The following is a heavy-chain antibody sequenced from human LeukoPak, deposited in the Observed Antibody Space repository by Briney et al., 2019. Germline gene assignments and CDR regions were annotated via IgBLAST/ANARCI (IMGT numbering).Heavy chain of an antibody. CDR1: GYSFTSYW. Sequence: GESLKISCKGSGYSFTSYWIGWVGQMPGKGLERMGIIYAGDSETRYSPFFQGQVDISADKSISTAYFEWKSLKALDTAIYYCARYKSAPIEYSSSSIYYYDMDVWGKGTTVTVSS. J-gene: IGHJ6*03. CDR2: IYAGDSET. CDR3: ARYKSAPIEYSSSSIYYYDMDV. V-gene: IGHV5-51*01. D-gene: IGHD6-6*01.